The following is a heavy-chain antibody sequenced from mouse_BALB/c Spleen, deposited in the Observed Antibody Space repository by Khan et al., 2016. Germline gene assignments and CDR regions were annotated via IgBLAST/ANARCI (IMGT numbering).Heavy chain of an antibody. Sequence: QVQLQQSGAELARPGASVKLSCKASGYTFTSYWMQWVKQRPGQGLEWIGAIYPGDGDTRYTQKFKGKATLTADKSSSTAYMQLSSLASEDSAVYYCARYYGNSYDYFDYWGQGTTLTVSS. J-gene: IGHJ2*01. CDR2: IYPGDGDT. D-gene: IGHD1-1*01. CDR1: GYTFTSYW. V-gene: IGHV1-87*01. CDR3: ARYYGNSYDYFDY.